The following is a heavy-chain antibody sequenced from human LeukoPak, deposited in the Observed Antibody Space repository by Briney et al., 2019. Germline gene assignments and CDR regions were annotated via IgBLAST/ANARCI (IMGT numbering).Heavy chain of an antibody. V-gene: IGHV4-4*07. CDR2: IYTSGST. CDR3: ARVNLDSSLSAFFDY. Sequence: SETLSLTCTVSGGSISSYYWSWIRQPAGKGLEWIGRIYTSGSTNYNPSLKSRVTMSVDTSKNQFSLKLSSVTAADTAVYYCARVNLDSSLSAFFDYWGQGTLVTVSS. J-gene: IGHJ4*02. D-gene: IGHD6-6*01. CDR1: GGSISSYY.